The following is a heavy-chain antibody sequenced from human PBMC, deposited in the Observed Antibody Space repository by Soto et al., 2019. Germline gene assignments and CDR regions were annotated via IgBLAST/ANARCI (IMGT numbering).Heavy chain of an antibody. Sequence: GASVKVSCKASGYTFTSYGISWVRQAPGQGLEWMGWISAYNGNTNYAQKLQGRVTMTTDTSTSTAYMELRSLRSDDTAVYYCARDPNPRDYYDSSGYYYGPLDYWGQGTLVTVSS. V-gene: IGHV1-18*04. CDR1: GYTFTSYG. D-gene: IGHD3-22*01. CDR3: ARDPNPRDYYDSSGYYYGPLDY. J-gene: IGHJ4*02. CDR2: ISAYNGNT.